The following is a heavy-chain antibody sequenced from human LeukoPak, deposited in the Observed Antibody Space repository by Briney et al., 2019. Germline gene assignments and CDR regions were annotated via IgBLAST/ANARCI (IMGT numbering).Heavy chain of an antibody. J-gene: IGHJ4*02. CDR1: GGSFSGYY. Sequence: SETLSLTCAVYGGSFSGYYWSWIRQPPGKGLEWIGEINHSGSTNYNPSLKSRVTISVDTSKNRFSLKLSSVTAADTAVYYCARGAYCGGDCYAYYFDYWGQGTLVTVSS. D-gene: IGHD2-21*02. V-gene: IGHV4-34*01. CDR2: INHSGST. CDR3: ARGAYCGGDCYAYYFDY.